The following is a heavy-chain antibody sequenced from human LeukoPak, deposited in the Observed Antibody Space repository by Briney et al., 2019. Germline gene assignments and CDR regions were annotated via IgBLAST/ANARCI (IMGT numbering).Heavy chain of an antibody. CDR1: GGSISSGSYY. V-gene: IGHV4-61*02. CDR2: IYTSGST. CDR3: ARQVSSGYYWSFDY. J-gene: IGHJ4*02. Sequence: SQTLSLTCTVSGGSISSGSYYWSWIRQPAGKGLEWIGRIYTSGSTNYNPSLKSRVTISVDTSKNQFSLKLNSVTAADTAVYYCARQVSSGYYWSFDYWGQGTLVTVSS. D-gene: IGHD3-22*01.